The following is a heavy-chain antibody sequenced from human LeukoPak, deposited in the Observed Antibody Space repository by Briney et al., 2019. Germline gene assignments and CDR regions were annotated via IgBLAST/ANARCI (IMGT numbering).Heavy chain of an antibody. CDR2: IYPGDSDT. CDR3: ARGGSRYCSSTSCPNWFHP. Sequence: GESLKISCKGSGYSFTSYWIGWVRQMPGKGLEWMGIIYPGDSDTRYSPSFQGQVTISADKSISTAYLQWSSLKASDTAMYYCARGGSRYCSSTSCPNWFHPWAREPWSPSPQ. V-gene: IGHV5-51*01. D-gene: IGHD2-2*01. CDR1: GYSFTSYW. J-gene: IGHJ5*02.